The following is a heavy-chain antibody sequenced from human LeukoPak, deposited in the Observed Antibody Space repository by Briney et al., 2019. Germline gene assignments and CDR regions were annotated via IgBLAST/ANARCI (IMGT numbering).Heavy chain of an antibody. CDR1: GGTFSSYA. D-gene: IGHD2-2*01. CDR3: ARPQVGCSSTSCYPGYYYGMDV. CDR2: IIPIFGTA. Sequence: ASVKVSCKASGGTFSSYAISWVRQAPGQGLEWMGGIIPIFGTANYAQKFQGRVTITADESTSTAYMELSSLRSEDTAVYYCARPQVGCSSTSCYPGYYYGMDVWGQGTTVTVSS. V-gene: IGHV1-69*13. J-gene: IGHJ6*02.